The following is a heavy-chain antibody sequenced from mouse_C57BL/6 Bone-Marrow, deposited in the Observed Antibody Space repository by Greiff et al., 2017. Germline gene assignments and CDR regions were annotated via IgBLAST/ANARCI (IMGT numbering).Heavy chain of an antibody. V-gene: IGHV2-2*01. J-gene: IGHJ4*01. CDR3: ARDYSNYGYAMDY. Sequence: VKLMESGPGLVQPSHSLSITCTVSGFSLTSYGVHWVRQSPGKGLEWLGVIWSGGSTDYNAAFISRLSISKDNSKSQVFFKMNSLQADDTAIYYCARDYSNYGYAMDYWGQGTSVTVSS. CDR1: GFSLTSYG. CDR2: IWSGGST. D-gene: IGHD2-5*01.